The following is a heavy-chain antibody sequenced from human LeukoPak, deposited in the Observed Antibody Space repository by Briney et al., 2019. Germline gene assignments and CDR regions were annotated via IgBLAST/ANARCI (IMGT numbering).Heavy chain of an antibody. CDR3: ARDPDCTSTSCFDY. Sequence: GGSLRLSCAASGFTFSSRWMTWVRQAPGKGLEWVANIKEDGSEKYYVDSVKGRFTISRDDAKNSVYLQMSSLRAEDTAVYYCARDPDCTSTSCFDYWGQGTLVTVSS. CDR1: GFTFSSRW. CDR2: IKEDGSEK. J-gene: IGHJ4*02. D-gene: IGHD2-2*01. V-gene: IGHV3-7*03.